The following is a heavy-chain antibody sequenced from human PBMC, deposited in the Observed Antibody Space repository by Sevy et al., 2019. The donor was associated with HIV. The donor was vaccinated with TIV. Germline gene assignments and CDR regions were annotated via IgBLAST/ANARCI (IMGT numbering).Heavy chain of an antibody. Sequence: GGSLRLSCAASGFTFRSYGMHWVRQAPGKGLEWVAVISNDGGNQYYADSVKGGFTISRDNSKNTVYLQMNSLRAEDTAVYYCAKDVSDGYHYFLDFWGQGALVTVSS. CDR1: GFTFRSYG. J-gene: IGHJ4*02. CDR2: ISNDGGNQ. D-gene: IGHD5-12*01. V-gene: IGHV3-30*18. CDR3: AKDVSDGYHYFLDF.